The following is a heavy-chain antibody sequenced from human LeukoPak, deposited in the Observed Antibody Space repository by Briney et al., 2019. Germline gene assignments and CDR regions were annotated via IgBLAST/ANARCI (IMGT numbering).Heavy chain of an antibody. CDR2: ISAYNGNT. Sequence: RASVKVSCKASGYTFTSYGISWVRQAPGQGLEWMGWISAYNGNTNYAQKLQGRVTMTRDTSTSTVYMELSSLRSEDTAVYYCARGGEQYCSGGSCLGELPHYWGQGTLVTVSS. J-gene: IGHJ4*02. CDR3: ARGGEQYCSGGSCLGELPHY. D-gene: IGHD2-15*01. CDR1: GYTFTSYG. V-gene: IGHV1-18*01.